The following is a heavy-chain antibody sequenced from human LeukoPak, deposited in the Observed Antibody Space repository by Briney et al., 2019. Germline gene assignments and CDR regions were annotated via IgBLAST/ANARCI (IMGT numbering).Heavy chain of an antibody. V-gene: IGHV1-18*04. CDR3: ARTIAAAVPYYFDY. CDR2: INPNSGNT. CDR1: GYTFTGYY. J-gene: IGHJ4*02. Sequence: ASVKVSCKASGYTFTGYYMRWVRQAPGQGLEWMGWINPNSGNTNYAQKLQGRVTMTTDTSTSTAYMELRSLRSDDTAVYYCARTIAAAVPYYFDYWGQGTLVTVSS. D-gene: IGHD6-13*01.